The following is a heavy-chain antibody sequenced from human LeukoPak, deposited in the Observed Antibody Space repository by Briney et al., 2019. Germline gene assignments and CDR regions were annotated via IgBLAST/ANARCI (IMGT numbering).Heavy chain of an antibody. CDR2: ISSSSYI. CDR3: ARSRIAAAGFDP. CDR1: GFTFSGYS. Sequence: GGSLRLSCAASGFTFSGYSMNWVRQAPGKGLEWVSSISSSSYIYYADSVKGRFTISRDNAKNSLYLQMNSLRAEDTAVYYCARSRIAAAGFDPWGQGTLVTVSS. V-gene: IGHV3-21*01. D-gene: IGHD6-13*01. J-gene: IGHJ5*02.